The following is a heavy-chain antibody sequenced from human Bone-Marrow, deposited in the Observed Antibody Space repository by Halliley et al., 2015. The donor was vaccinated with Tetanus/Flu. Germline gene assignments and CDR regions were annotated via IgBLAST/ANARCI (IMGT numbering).Heavy chain of an antibody. D-gene: IGHD2-15*01. CDR1: GASISRYY. CDR3: ATGRGLSRFCSAGSCELSGMDV. V-gene: IGHV4-59*01. CDR2: TYHTGDT. Sequence: TLSLTCSVSGASISRYYWNWIRQPPGKAMEWIGYTYHTGDTDYNPSLRNRVAISMDASKNQFSLKLSSVTAADTAVYYCATGRGLSRFCSAGSCELSGMDVWGQGTTVAVSS. J-gene: IGHJ6*02.